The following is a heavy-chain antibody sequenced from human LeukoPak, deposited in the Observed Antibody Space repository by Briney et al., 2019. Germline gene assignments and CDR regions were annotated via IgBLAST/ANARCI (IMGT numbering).Heavy chain of an antibody. D-gene: IGHD3-10*02. J-gene: IGHJ6*04. CDR3: AELGITMIGGV. CDR1: GFTFSSYA. V-gene: IGHV3-23*01. CDR2: ISGSGSST. Sequence: QAGGSLRLSCAASGFTFSSYAMSWVRQAPGKGLEWVSDISGSGSSTYYADSVKGRFTISRDNAKNSLYLQMNSLRAEDTAVYYCAELGITMIGGVWGKGTTVTISS.